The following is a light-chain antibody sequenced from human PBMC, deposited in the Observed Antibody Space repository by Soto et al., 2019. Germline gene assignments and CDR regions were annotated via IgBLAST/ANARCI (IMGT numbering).Light chain of an antibody. V-gene: IGKV3-11*01. Sequence: EIVLTQSPATLSLSPGERATLSCRASQSVSSYLAWYQHKPGQAPRLLIYDASNRATGIPARFSGSWSGTDFTITISRLEPEDFADYYCQQRSNSSTFGPGTKVEIK. J-gene: IGKJ3*01. CDR1: QSVSSY. CDR2: DAS. CDR3: QQRSNSST.